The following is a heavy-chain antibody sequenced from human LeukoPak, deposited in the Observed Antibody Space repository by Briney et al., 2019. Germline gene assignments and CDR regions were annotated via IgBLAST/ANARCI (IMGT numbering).Heavy chain of an antibody. CDR1: GFTFSSYA. CDR3: AKDQAIAAAGTDRYFDY. CDR2: ISGSGGST. J-gene: IGHJ4*02. D-gene: IGHD6-13*01. V-gene: IGHV3-23*01. Sequence: GGSLRLSCAASGFTFSSYAMSWVRQAPGKGLEWVSAISGSGGSTYYPDSVKGRFTISKVNSKNTLYLQMNSLRAEDTAVYYCAKDQAIAAAGTDRYFDYWGQGTLVTVSS.